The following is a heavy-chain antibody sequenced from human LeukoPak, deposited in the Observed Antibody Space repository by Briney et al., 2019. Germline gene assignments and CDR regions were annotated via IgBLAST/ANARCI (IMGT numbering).Heavy chain of an antibody. D-gene: IGHD4-17*01. Sequence: NPGGSLRLSCAASGFTFSDYYMSWIRQAPGKGLEWLSYISSSGITIYYADSVKGRFTISRDNAKNSLYLQMNSLRAEDTAVYYCARARSYGDRADDAFDIWGQGTMVTVSS. CDR2: ISSSGITI. V-gene: IGHV3-11*01. CDR1: GFTFSDYY. J-gene: IGHJ3*02. CDR3: ARARSYGDRADDAFDI.